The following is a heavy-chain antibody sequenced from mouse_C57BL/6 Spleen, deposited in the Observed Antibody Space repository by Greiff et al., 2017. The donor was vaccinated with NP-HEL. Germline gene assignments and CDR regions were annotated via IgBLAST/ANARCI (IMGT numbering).Heavy chain of an antibody. CDR1: GYTFTSYW. D-gene: IGHD1-1*02. Sequence: QVQLQQSGAELVKPGASVKLSCKASGYTFTSYWMHWVKQRPGQGLEWIGMIHPNSGSTNYNEKFKSKATLTVDKSSSTAYMQLSSLTAEDSAVYYCAREGGGPWFAYWGQGTLVTVSA. J-gene: IGHJ3*01. CDR3: AREGGGPWFAY. CDR2: IHPNSGST. V-gene: IGHV1-64*01.